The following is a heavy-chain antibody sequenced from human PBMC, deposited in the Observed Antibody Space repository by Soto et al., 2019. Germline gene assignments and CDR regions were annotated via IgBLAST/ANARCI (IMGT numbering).Heavy chain of an antibody. CDR2: INSDGSST. CDR1: GFTFSSYW. CDR3: TRGGATGEGIYYFED. J-gene: IGHJ4*02. V-gene: IGHV3-74*01. Sequence: PGGSLRLSCAASGFTFSSYWMHWVRQAPGKGLVWVSRINSDGSSTSYADSVKGRFTISRDNAKNTLYLQVNSLRGEDTAVYYCTRGGATGEGIYYFEDWGQGTLVTVPQ. D-gene: IGHD3-10*01.